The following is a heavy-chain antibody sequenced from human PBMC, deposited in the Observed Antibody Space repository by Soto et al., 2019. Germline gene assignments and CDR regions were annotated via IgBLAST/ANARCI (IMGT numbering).Heavy chain of an antibody. J-gene: IGHJ6*02. Sequence: QVQLVQSGAEVKKPGASVKVSCKASGYTFTSYDINWVRQATGQGLEWMGWMNPNSGNTGYAQKFQGRVTMTRNTSISTAYMELSSLISEDTAVYYCASHRRVYYGMDVWGQGTTVTVSS. CDR3: ASHRRVYYGMDV. V-gene: IGHV1-8*01. CDR1: GYTFTSYD. CDR2: MNPNSGNT.